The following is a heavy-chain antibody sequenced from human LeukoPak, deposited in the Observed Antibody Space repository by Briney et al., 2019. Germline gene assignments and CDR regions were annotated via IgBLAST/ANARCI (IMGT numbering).Heavy chain of an antibody. CDR1: GYTLTELS. CDR3: ATDRPVVPAAIWHFDL. CDR2: FDPEDGET. J-gene: IGHJ2*01. Sequence: GASVKVSCKVSGYTLTELSMHWVRQAPGKGLEWMGGFDPEDGETIYAQKIQGRVTMTEDTSTDTAYMELSSLRSEDTAVYYCATDRPVVPAAIWHFDLWGRGTLVTVSS. D-gene: IGHD2-2*02. V-gene: IGHV1-24*01.